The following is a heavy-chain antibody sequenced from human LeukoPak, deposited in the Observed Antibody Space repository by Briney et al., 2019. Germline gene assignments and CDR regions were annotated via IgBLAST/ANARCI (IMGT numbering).Heavy chain of an antibody. V-gene: IGHV5-51*01. Sequence: GESLKISCKGSGYSFTKYWIGWVRQMPGKGLEWMGIIYPGDSDSRYSPSFQGQVTISADKSINTAYLQWSSLRASDTAMYYCATGLTYHYDSSSYYQDYWGQGTLVTVSS. CDR2: IYPGDSDS. CDR3: ATGLTYHYDSSSYYQDY. CDR1: GYSFTKYW. D-gene: IGHD3-22*01. J-gene: IGHJ4*02.